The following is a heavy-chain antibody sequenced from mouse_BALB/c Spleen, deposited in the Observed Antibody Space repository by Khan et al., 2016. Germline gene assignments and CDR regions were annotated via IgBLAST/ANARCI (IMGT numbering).Heavy chain of an antibody. V-gene: IGHV9-3*02. CDR2: INTNTGEP. CDR1: GYTFTNYG. Sequence: QVQLQQSGPELKKPGETVKISCKASGYTFTNYGMNWVKQAPGKGLKWMGWINTNTGEPTYAEEFKGRFAFSLATSASTAYLQINNLKNEDTATYVCAIYYDYWGQGTTLTVSS. J-gene: IGHJ2*01. CDR3: AIYYDY.